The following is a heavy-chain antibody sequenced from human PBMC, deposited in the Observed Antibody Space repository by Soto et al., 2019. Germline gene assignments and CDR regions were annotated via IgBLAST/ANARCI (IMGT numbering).Heavy chain of an antibody. Sequence: SETLSLTCTVSGGSLSSFYWSWVRQPAGKGLEWIGRIYTSGTTIYNPSLKSRVSMSIDMSKNQFSLKVSSVTAADTAVYYCARGEEEDGQRVSRVFFKNWGQGTLVTVSS. V-gene: IGHV4-4*07. CDR1: GGSLSSFY. D-gene: IGHD2-15*01. CDR3: ARGEEEDGQRVSRVFFKN. J-gene: IGHJ1*01. CDR2: IYTSGTT.